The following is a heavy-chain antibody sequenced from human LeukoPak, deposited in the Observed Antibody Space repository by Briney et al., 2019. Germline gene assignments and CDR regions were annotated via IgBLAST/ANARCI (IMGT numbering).Heavy chain of an antibody. J-gene: IGHJ4*02. CDR3: ARGPTTVTSPHFDY. Sequence: PGGSLRPSCAASGFTFSDYYMSWIRQAPGKGLEWVSYSSSSGSTIYYADSVKGRFTISRDNAKNSLYLQMNSLRAEDTAVCYCARGPTTVTSPHFDYWGQGTLVTVSS. CDR1: GFTFSDYY. V-gene: IGHV3-11*01. CDR2: SSSSGSTI. D-gene: IGHD4-17*01.